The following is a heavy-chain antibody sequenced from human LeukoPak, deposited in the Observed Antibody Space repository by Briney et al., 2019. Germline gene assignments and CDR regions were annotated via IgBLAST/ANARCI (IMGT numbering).Heavy chain of an antibody. Sequence: ASVKVSCKVSGYTLTELSMHWVRQAPGKGLEWTGGFDPEDGETIYAQKFQGRVTMTEDTSTDTAYMELSSLRSEDTAVYYCATRLLSPGIAVAAVYFDYWGQGTLVTVSS. V-gene: IGHV1-24*01. CDR1: GYTLTELS. J-gene: IGHJ4*02. CDR2: FDPEDGET. CDR3: ATRLLSPGIAVAAVYFDY. D-gene: IGHD6-19*01.